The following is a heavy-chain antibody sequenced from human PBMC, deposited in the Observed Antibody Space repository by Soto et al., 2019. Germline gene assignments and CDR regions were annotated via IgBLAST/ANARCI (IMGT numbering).Heavy chain of an antibody. V-gene: IGHV3-23*01. CDR2: ICGNGDTT. CDR3: VKKSSSCCYERLHY. Sequence: GGSLRLSCAASGFTFSNYAMSWVRQAPGKGLEWVSDICGNGDTTYYVDSVKGRFTISRDNSKNTLYLQMNGLRGEDTALYYCVKKSSSCCYERLHYSGQGSHVTVPS. CDR1: GFTFSNYA. J-gene: IGHJ4*02. D-gene: IGHD2-2*01.